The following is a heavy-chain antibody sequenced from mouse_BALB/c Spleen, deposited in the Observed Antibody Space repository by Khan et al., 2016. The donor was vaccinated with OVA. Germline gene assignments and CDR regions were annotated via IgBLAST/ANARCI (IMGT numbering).Heavy chain of an antibody. CDR3: ARQPGYYEGSAMDY. CDR2: ISSGGSYT. Sequence: DVHLVESGGDLVKPGGSLKLSCAASGFTFSSYGMSWVRQTPDKRLEWVATISSGGSYTYYPDTLKGRFTISRANAKNTLYLQMSSLKSEDTAMYDCARQPGYYEGSAMDYWGQGTSVTVSS. D-gene: IGHD2-3*01. J-gene: IGHJ4*01. V-gene: IGHV5-6*01. CDR1: GFTFSSYG.